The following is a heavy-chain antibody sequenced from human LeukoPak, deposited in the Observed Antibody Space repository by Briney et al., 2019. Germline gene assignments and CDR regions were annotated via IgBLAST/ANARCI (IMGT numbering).Heavy chain of an antibody. V-gene: IGHV3-23*01. Sequence: GGSLRLSCAASGFTFSNYAMSWVRQAPGKGLEWVSSISSSGGSTFYADSVKGRFTISRDKSKNTLHLQMNSLRAEDTAVYYCARDRGYAMDVWGQGTTVTVSS. J-gene: IGHJ6*02. CDR3: ARDRGYAMDV. CDR1: GFTFSNYA. D-gene: IGHD1-1*01. CDR2: ISSSGGST.